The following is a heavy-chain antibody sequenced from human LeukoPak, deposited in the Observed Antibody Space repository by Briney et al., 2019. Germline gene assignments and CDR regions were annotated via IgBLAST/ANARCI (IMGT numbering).Heavy chain of an antibody. CDR2: LYSAGNT. D-gene: IGHD2/OR15-2a*01. CDR1: GFTVSSNY. CDR3: ARAREYLAIDY. J-gene: IGHJ4*02. Sequence: GGFLRLSCAASGFTVSSNYMNWGRQAPGKGLECVSVLYSAGNTFYADSVKGRFTISRDNSKNTLYLQMNSLRPEDTDVYYCARAREYLAIDYWGQGTLVTVSS. V-gene: IGHV3-66*02.